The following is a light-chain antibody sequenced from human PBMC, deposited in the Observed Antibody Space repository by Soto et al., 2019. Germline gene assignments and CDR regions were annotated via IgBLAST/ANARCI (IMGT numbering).Light chain of an antibody. CDR3: SSYTTSSSYV. J-gene: IGLJ1*01. CDR2: DVT. V-gene: IGLV2-14*01. CDR1: SSDVGGYIY. Sequence: QSVLTQPASVSGSPGQSITISCTGTSSDVGGYIYVSWYQQHPGKAPKLMIYDVTSRPSGVSYRFSGSKSGNTASLTISGLPAEDEADHYCSSYTTSSSYVFGTGTKLTVL.